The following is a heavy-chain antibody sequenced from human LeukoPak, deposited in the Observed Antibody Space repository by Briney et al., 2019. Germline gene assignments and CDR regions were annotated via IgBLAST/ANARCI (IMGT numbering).Heavy chain of an antibody. V-gene: IGHV5-10-1*01. CDR1: GYSFTSYW. D-gene: IGHD3-10*01. CDR3: ASSTYYYGSGSYYRDYYYYYGMDV. CDR2: IDPSDSYT. Sequence: GESLKISCKGSGYSFTSYWISWVRQMPGKGLEWMGRIDPSDSYTNYSPSFQGHVTISADKSISTAYLQWSSLKAPDTAMYYCASSTYYYGSGSYYRDYYYYYGMDVWGKGTTVTVSS. J-gene: IGHJ6*04.